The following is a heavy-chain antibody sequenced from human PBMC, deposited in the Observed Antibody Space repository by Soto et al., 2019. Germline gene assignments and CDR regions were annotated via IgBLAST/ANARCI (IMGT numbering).Heavy chain of an antibody. Sequence: QVQLVESGGGVVQPGRSLRLSCAASGFNFSAYGMHWVRQAPGTGLELVALLSFDASKKYYADSVKDRFTISRATSRNSLYLQMNSLRVQDTAVYYCRVGVADWGQGTRVTVSS. V-gene: IGHV3-30*03. D-gene: IGHD1-26*01. CDR3: RVGVAD. J-gene: IGHJ4*02. CDR2: LSFDASKK. CDR1: GFNFSAYG.